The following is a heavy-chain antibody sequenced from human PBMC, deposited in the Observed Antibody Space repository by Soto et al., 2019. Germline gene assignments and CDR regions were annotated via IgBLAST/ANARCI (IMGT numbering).Heavy chain of an antibody. CDR2: IYVTGAV. J-gene: IGHJ5*02. CDR3: ARLRIATNNYKWFDP. D-gene: IGHD2-21*01. Sequence: SETLSLTCSFSGAALNSGNYYWSWIRQVPGKGLEWIGHIYVTGAVDYNPSLRDRITISQDTSERQFSLNLRLVTAADTAVYYCARLRIATNNYKWFDPWGQGTLVTVSS. V-gene: IGHV4-31*03. CDR1: GAALNSGNYY.